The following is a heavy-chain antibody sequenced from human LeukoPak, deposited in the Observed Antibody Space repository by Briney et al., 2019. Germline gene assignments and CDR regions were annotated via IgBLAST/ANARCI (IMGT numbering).Heavy chain of an antibody. D-gene: IGHD5-12*01. V-gene: IGHV3-21*01. CDR3: ARGVGYSGFGVDY. CDR1: GFTFSSYS. Sequence: PGGSLRLSCAASGFTFSSYSMNWVRQAPGKGLEWVSSISSSSSYIYYADSVKGRFTISRDNAKNSLYLQMNSLRAEDTAVYYCARGVGYSGFGVDYWGQGTLVTVSS. J-gene: IGHJ4*02. CDR2: ISSSSSYI.